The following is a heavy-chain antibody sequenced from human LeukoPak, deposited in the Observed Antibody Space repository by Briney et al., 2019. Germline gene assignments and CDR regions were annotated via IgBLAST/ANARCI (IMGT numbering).Heavy chain of an antibody. CDR1: GYTFTSYD. Sequence: GASVKVSCKASGYTFTSYDINWVRQATGQGLEWMGWMNPNSGNTGYAQKFQGRVTITRNTSISTAYMELSSLRSEDTAVYYCARETQYYYMDVWGKGTTVTVSS. CDR2: MNPNSGNT. J-gene: IGHJ6*03. V-gene: IGHV1-8*01. CDR3: ARETQYYYMDV.